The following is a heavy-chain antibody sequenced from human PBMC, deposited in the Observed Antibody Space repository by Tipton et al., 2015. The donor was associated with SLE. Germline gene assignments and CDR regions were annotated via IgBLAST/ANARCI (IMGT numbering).Heavy chain of an antibody. Sequence: QSGAEVKKPGASVKVSCKASGYTFTSYDINWVRQATGQGLEWMGWMNPNSGNTGYAQKFQGRVTMTRNTSISTAYMELSSLRSEDTAVYYCARAGPYSSSSISGYYYGMDVWGQGTTVTVSS. CDR2: MNPNSGNT. D-gene: IGHD6-6*01. V-gene: IGHV1-8*01. CDR3: ARAGPYSSSSISGYYYGMDV. CDR1: GYTFTSYD. J-gene: IGHJ6*02.